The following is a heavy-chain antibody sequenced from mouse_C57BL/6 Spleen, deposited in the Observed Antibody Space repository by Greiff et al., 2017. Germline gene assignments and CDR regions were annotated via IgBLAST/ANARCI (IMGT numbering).Heavy chain of an antibody. J-gene: IGHJ2*01. CDR3: ARDYGSSSWYFDY. D-gene: IGHD1-1*01. CDR1: GYTFTSYT. CDR2: INPSSGYT. V-gene: IGHV1-4*01. Sequence: QVHVKQSGAELARPGASVKMSCKASGYTFTSYTMHWVKQRPGQGLEWIGYINPSSGYTKYNQKFKDKATLTADKSSSTAYMQLSSLTSEDSAVYYCARDYGSSSWYFDYWGQGTTLTVSS.